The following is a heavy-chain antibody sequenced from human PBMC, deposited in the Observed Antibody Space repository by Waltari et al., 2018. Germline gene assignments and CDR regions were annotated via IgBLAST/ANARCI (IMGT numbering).Heavy chain of an antibody. CDR2: FDPEDGET. CDR1: GYTLTELS. J-gene: IGHJ4*02. D-gene: IGHD6-13*01. CDR3: PPETFDY. V-gene: IGHV1-24*01. Sequence: QVQLVQSGAEVKKPGASVKVSCKVSGYTLTELSMHWVRQAPGKGLEWMGGFDPEDGETIDAQKFQGRVTMTEDTAVYYCARDDFSPGGQQLVTVGSPPETFDYWGQGTLVTVSS.